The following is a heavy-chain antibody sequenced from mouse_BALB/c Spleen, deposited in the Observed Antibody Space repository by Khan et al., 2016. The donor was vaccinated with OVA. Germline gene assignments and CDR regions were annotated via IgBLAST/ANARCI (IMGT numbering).Heavy chain of an antibody. D-gene: IGHD1-3*01. V-gene: IGHV2-9*02. Sequence: QVQLKQSGPGLVAPSQSLSITCTVSGFSLTSYGVHWVRQPPGKGLEWLGVIWDGGSTNYNSALMSRLSISKDNSKSQVFLKINSLQTYDTAMYYCARLEDIWGQGTTLTVSS. J-gene: IGHJ2*01. CDR1: GFSLTSYG. CDR3: ARLEDI. CDR2: IWDGGST.